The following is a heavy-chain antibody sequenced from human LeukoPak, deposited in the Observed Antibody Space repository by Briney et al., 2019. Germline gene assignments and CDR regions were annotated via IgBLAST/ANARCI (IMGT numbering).Heavy chain of an antibody. CDR2: IYHSGST. J-gene: IGHJ3*02. V-gene: IGHV4-4*02. CDR3: ARTVAQQQLDLSDAFDI. CDR1: GFTFSDTW. Sequence: GSLRLSCAASGFTFSDTWMHWVRQPPGKGLEWIGEIYHSGSTNYNPSLKSRVTISVDKSKNQFSLKLSSVTAADTAVYYCARTVAQQQLDLSDAFDIWGQGTMVTVSS. D-gene: IGHD6-13*01.